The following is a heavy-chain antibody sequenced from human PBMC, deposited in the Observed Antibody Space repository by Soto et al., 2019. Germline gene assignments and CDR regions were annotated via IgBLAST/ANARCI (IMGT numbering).Heavy chain of an antibody. V-gene: IGHV3-11*03. Sequence: GESLRLSCAASGFTFSDYYMSWIRQAPGKGLEWVSYISSSSSYTNYADSVKGRFTISRDNAKNSLYLQMNSLRAEDTAVYYCARSITDYYDSSGYYDDYWGQGTLVTVS. CDR2: ISSSSSYT. D-gene: IGHD3-22*01. CDR3: ARSITDYYDSSGYYDDY. J-gene: IGHJ4*02. CDR1: GFTFSDYY.